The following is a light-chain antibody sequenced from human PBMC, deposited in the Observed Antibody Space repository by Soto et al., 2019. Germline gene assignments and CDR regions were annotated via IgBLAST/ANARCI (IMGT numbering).Light chain of an antibody. Sequence: VVLPQWPDTLSLSPGDSATLSCRASQSISQSLAWYQQRPGQSPRLLIYDASRRATGIPDRFSASGSGTDFTLTISDVQPEDFAIYYCHQRQSLPRTFGQGTKVDI. J-gene: IGKJ1*01. CDR1: QSISQS. CDR2: DAS. CDR3: HQRQSLPRT. V-gene: IGKV3-11*01.